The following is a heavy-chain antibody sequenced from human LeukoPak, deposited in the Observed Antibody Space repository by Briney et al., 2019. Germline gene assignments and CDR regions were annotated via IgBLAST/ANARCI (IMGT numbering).Heavy chain of an antibody. CDR1: GGTFSNYA. CDR2: IIPIFGTT. D-gene: IGHD6-19*01. J-gene: IGHJ4*02. CDR3: AKRHWYSSGWRWGFDY. V-gene: IGHV1-69*06. Sequence: GASVKVSCKASGGTFSNYAISWVRQAPGQGLEWMGGIIPIFGTTDYAQKFQGRVTITADKSASAAYMELSSLRSEDTAVYYCAKRHWYSSGWRWGFDYWGQGTLVTVSS.